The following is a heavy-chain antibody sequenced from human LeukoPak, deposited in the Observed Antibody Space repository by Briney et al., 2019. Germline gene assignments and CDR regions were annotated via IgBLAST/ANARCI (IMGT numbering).Heavy chain of an antibody. Sequence: SVTQSLPCSVCGRPINIYYWSCTPQPAGKALEWIGRIYTSGSTNYIPSLKSRVNMSVDTAKNQSSLKLSSVTAADTAVYYCARENDSSGYYLDYFDYWGQGTLVTVSS. CDR3: ARENDSSGYYLDYFDY. CDR2: IYTSGST. V-gene: IGHV4-4*07. J-gene: IGHJ4*02. D-gene: IGHD3-22*01. CDR1: GRPINIYY.